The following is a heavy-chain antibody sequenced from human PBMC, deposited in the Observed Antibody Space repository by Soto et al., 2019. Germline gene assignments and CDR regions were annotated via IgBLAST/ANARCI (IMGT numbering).Heavy chain of an antibody. CDR3: AKVAYSSGWYVLYYFDY. Sequence: GGSLRLSCAASGFTFSSYAMSWVRQAPGKGLEWVSAISGSGGSTYYADSVKGRFTISRDNSKNTLYLQMNSLRAEDTAVYYCAKVAYSSGWYVLYYFDYWGQGTLVTVSS. CDR2: ISGSGGST. CDR1: GFTFSSYA. D-gene: IGHD6-19*01. J-gene: IGHJ4*02. V-gene: IGHV3-23*01.